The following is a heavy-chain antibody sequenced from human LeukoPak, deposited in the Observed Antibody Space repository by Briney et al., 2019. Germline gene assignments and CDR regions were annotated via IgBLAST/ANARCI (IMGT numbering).Heavy chain of an antibody. CDR3: ARVNSIGFDY. D-gene: IGHD6-19*01. Sequence: PSETLSLTCTVSGASISGYYWSWIRQPPGKGLDCIGYIYYSGSTNYNPSLKSRVTISVDTPKNQFSLKLSSVIAADAAVYYCARVNSIGFDYWGQGTLVTVSS. V-gene: IGHV4-59*01. CDR2: IYYSGST. CDR1: GASISGYY. J-gene: IGHJ4*02.